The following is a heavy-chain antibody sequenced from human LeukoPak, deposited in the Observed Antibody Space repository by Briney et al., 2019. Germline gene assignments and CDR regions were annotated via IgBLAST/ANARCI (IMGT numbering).Heavy chain of an antibody. J-gene: IGHJ4*02. D-gene: IGHD5-18*01. CDR1: GGSISSYY. Sequence: SETLSLTCTVSGGSISSYYWSWIRQPPGKGLEWIGYIYHSGSTNYNPSLKSRVSISVDTSKNQFSLKPSSVTAADTAVYYCARGAAGYSYGWGQGTLVTVSS. CDR3: ARGAAGYSYG. CDR2: IYHSGST. V-gene: IGHV4-59*01.